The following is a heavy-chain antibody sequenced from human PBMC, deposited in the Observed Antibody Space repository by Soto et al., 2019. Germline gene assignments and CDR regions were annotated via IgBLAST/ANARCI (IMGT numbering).Heavy chain of an antibody. D-gene: IGHD3-22*01. V-gene: IGHV4-59*01. CDR1: GGSINSYY. J-gene: IGHJ4*02. CDR2: IYYSGST. Sequence: LFLTCSDSGGSINSYYWSWIRQPPGKRLEWIGYIYYSGSTNYNPSLKSRVTISVDTSKNQFSLKLSSVTAADTAVYYCARLSLYDSSGYFNENLGPDFDYWGQGTLVTVSS. CDR3: ARLSLYDSSGYFNENLGPDFDY.